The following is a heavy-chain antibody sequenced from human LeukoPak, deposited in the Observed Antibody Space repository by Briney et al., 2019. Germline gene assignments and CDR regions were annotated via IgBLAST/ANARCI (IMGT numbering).Heavy chain of an antibody. D-gene: IGHD6-6*01. CDR3: ASEGSYSSSSG. Sequence: TGGSLRLSCAASGFTFSSYWMSWVRQAPGKGLEWVANIKQDGSEKYYMDSVKGRFTISRDNAKNSLYLQMNSLRAEDTAVYYCASEGSYSSSSGWGQGTLVTVPS. V-gene: IGHV3-7*01. CDR2: IKQDGSEK. J-gene: IGHJ4*02. CDR1: GFTFSSYW.